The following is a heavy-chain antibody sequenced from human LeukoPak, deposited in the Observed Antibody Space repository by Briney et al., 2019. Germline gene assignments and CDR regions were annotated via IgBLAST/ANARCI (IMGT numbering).Heavy chain of an antibody. CDR1: GYTFTSYG. D-gene: IGHD3-10*01. CDR3: ARLRQYYYGSGSYYTG. V-gene: IGHV1-18*01. CDR2: ISAYNGNT. J-gene: IGHJ4*02. Sequence: ASVKVSCKASGYTFTSYGISWVRQAPGQGLEWMGWISAYNGNTNYAQKLQGRVTMTTDTSTSTAYMELRSLRSDNTAVYYCARLRQYYYGSGSYYTGWGQGTLVTVSS.